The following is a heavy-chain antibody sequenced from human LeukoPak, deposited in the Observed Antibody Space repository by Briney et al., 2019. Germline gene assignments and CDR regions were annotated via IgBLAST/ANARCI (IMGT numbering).Heavy chain of an antibody. CDR3: ARSAEWLPNAFDI. V-gene: IGHV4-59*12. Sequence: SETLSLSCTVSGASTSHFYWNWIRQPPGKGLEWIGYMHNSGSSTHNPSLKSRLPISIDTSKNPFSPQLASVTAADTAIYYCARSAEWLPNAFDIWGQGTMVSVSS. D-gene: IGHD5-12*01. J-gene: IGHJ3*02. CDR1: GASTSHFY. CDR2: MHNSGSS.